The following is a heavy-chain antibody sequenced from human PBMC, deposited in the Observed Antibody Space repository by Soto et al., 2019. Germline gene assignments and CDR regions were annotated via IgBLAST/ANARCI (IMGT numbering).Heavy chain of an antibody. CDR2: INAGNGNT. CDR1: GYTFTSYA. D-gene: IGHD5-18*01. J-gene: IGHJ6*02. Sequence: ASVKVSCKASGYTFTSYAMHWVRQAPGQRLEWMGWINAGNGNTKYSQKFQGRVTITRDTSASTAYMELSSLRSEDTAVYYCARDYSYGYYYYYGMDVWGQGTTVTVSS. CDR3: ARDYSYGYYYYYGMDV. V-gene: IGHV1-3*01.